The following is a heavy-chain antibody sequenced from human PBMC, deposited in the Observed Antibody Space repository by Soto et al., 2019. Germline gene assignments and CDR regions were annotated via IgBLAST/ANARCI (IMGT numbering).Heavy chain of an antibody. J-gene: IGHJ3*02. V-gene: IGHV3-48*02. Sequence: PGGSLRLSCAASGFTFSSYSMNWVRQAPGKGLEWVSYISSSSSTIYYADSVKGRFTISRDNAKNSLYLQMNSLRDEDTAVYYCARDACITIFCPGGHDAFDIWGQGTMVTVSS. CDR1: GFTFSSYS. CDR2: ISSSSSTI. D-gene: IGHD3-9*01. CDR3: ARDACITIFCPGGHDAFDI.